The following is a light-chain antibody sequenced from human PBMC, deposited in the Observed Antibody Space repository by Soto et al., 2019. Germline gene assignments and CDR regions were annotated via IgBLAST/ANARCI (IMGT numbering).Light chain of an antibody. V-gene: IGKV3-15*01. CDR3: QQYNNWPPIT. Sequence: EVVMTQSPDTLSGSPGETVTLSCRASQSVRSKLAWYQQKPGQAPRLFIYGASTRATGIPARFSGSGSGTEFTLTISSLQSEDFAIYYCQQYNNWPPITFGQGTRLEIK. J-gene: IGKJ5*01. CDR1: QSVRSK. CDR2: GAS.